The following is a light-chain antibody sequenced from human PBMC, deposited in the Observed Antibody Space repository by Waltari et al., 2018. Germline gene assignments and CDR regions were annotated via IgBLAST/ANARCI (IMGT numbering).Light chain of an antibody. Sequence: QSALTQPASVSGSPGQSITISCTGTSRDVGNYNLVSWYQHHPGKVPKLMIYEVTKRPSGISNRFSGSKSGNTASLTIAGLQAEDEGDYYCCSYAGSRIVVFGGGTKMTVL. CDR3: CSYAGSRIVV. V-gene: IGLV2-23*02. CDR1: SRDVGNYNL. J-gene: IGLJ2*01. CDR2: EVT.